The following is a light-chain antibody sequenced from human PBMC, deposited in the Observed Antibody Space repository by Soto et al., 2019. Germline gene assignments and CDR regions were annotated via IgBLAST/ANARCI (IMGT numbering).Light chain of an antibody. J-gene: IGLJ1*01. CDR3: SAWDASLNGYV. CDR1: SSNIGSKT. Sequence: QSVLTQPPSASITPGQRVTIPYSGRSSNIGSKTVNWYQQLPGTAPKLLIYSNYQRPSGVPDRFSGSKSGTSASLAISGLQSEDEADYYCSAWDASLNGYVFGTGTKVTVL. CDR2: SNY. V-gene: IGLV1-44*01.